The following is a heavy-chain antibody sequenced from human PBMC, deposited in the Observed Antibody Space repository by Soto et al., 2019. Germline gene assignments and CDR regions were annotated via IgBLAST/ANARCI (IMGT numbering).Heavy chain of an antibody. J-gene: IGHJ6*02. CDR1: GGSFRMNG. V-gene: IGHV1-69*13. Sequence: GASVKVSCKASGGSFRMNGISCVLRSALRWLDGMGGIIPMFGTPNYGQKFRGRVTINADESTSTAYMDLSSLRSDDTAIYYCVRGTRDCSSVSCYTPQGSFYYGMDVWGQGTTVTVSS. CDR3: VRGTRDCSSVSCYTPQGSFYYGMDV. CDR2: IIPMFGTP. D-gene: IGHD2-2*02.